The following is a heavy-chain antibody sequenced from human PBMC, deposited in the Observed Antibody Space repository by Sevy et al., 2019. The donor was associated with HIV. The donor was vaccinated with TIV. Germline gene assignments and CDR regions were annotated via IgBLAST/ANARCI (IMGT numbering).Heavy chain of an antibody. J-gene: IGHJ6*02. CDR1: GFTISSYS. D-gene: IGHD4-4*01. CDR2: ISSSSSYI. CDR3: ARGGRLQGYYYGMDV. V-gene: IGHV3-21*01. Sequence: GGSLRLSCAASGFTISSYSMNWVRQAPGKGLEWVSSISSSSSYIYYADSVKGRFTISRDNAKNSLYLQMNSLRAEDTAVYYCARGGRLQGYYYGMDVWGQGTTVTVSS.